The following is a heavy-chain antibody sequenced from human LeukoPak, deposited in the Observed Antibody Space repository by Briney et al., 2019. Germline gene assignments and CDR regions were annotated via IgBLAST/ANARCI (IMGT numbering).Heavy chain of an antibody. Sequence: ASVKVSCKVSGYTFTSYDINWVRQATGQGLEWMGWMNPNSGNTGYAQKFQGRVTMTRNTSISTAYMELSSLRSEDTAVYYCARANSYGSSGNFDYWGQGTLVTVSS. D-gene: IGHD3-22*01. CDR1: GYTFTSYD. J-gene: IGHJ4*02. CDR2: MNPNSGNT. V-gene: IGHV1-8*01. CDR3: ARANSYGSSGNFDY.